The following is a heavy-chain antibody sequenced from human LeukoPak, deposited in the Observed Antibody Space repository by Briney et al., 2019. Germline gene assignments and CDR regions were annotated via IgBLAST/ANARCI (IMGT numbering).Heavy chain of an antibody. J-gene: IGHJ5*02. CDR2: ISSSSSYI. CDR1: GFTFSSYS. CDR3: ARDRARSLRPIVVVPAARSGWFDP. Sequence: GGSLRLSCAASGFTFSSYSMNWVRQAPEKGLEWVSSISSSSSYIYYADSVKGRFTISRDNAKNSLYLQMNSLRAEDTAVYYCARDRARSLRPIVVVPAARSGWFDPWGQGTLVTVSS. V-gene: IGHV3-21*01. D-gene: IGHD2-2*01.